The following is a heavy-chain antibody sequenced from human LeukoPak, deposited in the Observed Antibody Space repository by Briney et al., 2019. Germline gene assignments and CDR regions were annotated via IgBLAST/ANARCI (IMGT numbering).Heavy chain of an antibody. CDR2: IFGSGGSP. Sequence: PGGSLRLSCEASGFTYGSHAMYWVRQDPGKGLEWVAGIFGSGGSPHYADSVKGRFTISRDNSRNTVYLQINSLRADDTAVYYCGKTTVGYSSGQKPAWPVDYWGQGTLVTVSS. CDR3: GKTTVGYSSGQKPAWPVDY. D-gene: IGHD5-18*01. V-gene: IGHV3-23*01. J-gene: IGHJ4*02. CDR1: GFTYGSHA.